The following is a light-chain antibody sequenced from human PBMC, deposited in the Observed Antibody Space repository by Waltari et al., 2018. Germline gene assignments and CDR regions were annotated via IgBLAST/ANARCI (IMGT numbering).Light chain of an antibody. CDR2: HTS. CDR3: QHYKSLPVS. J-gene: IGKJ1*01. CDR1: QSVSIY. V-gene: IGKV3-20*01. Sequence: IVLTQPPGTLSLSPGERATLSCRASQSVSIYLAWYQQKPGQAPRLLNYHTSTRATGIPDRFSGSGSGTDFSLTFSGLEPEDFAVYYCQHYKSLPVSFGQGTRVEIK.